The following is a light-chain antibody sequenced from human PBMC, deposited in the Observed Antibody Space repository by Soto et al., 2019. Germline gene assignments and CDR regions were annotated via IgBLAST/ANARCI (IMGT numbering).Light chain of an antibody. CDR2: GAS. CDR1: QSVSTN. CDR3: QQYINWPPLT. J-gene: IGKJ4*01. V-gene: IGKV3-15*01. Sequence: EIVLTQSPATLSVSPGERATLSCRASQSVSTNLVWNQQKPGQAPRLLIFGASTRATNIPARFSGNGSGTEFTLTISSLQSEDFAVYYCQQYINWPPLTFGGGTKVEIK.